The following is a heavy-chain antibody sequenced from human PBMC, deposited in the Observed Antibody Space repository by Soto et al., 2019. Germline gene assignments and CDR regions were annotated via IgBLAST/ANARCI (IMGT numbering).Heavy chain of an antibody. CDR3: ASSPQGYSSGWPRGGGYFDY. J-gene: IGHJ4*02. D-gene: IGHD6-19*01. Sequence: ASVKVSCKASGYTFTSYYMHWVRQAPGQGLEWMGIINPSGGSTSYAQKFQGRVTMTRDTSTSTVYMELSSLRSQDTAVSYCASSPQGYSSGWPRGGGYFDYWGQGTLVTLSS. CDR1: GYTFTSYY. V-gene: IGHV1-46*03. CDR2: INPSGGST.